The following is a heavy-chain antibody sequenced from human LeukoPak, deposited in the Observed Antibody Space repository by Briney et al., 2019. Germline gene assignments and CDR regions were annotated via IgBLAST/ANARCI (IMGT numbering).Heavy chain of an antibody. V-gene: IGHV3-72*01. CDR1: GFTFSDHY. CDR2: FRNKANSYTI. Sequence: GGSLRLSCAASGFTFSDHYMDWVRQAPRKGLEWVGRFRNKANSYTIEYAASVKGRFTISRDDSKNSLYLQMNSLKTEDTAVYYCTTTAYSGSYSLDYWGQGTLVTVSS. CDR3: TTTAYSGSYSLDY. J-gene: IGHJ4*02. D-gene: IGHD1-26*01.